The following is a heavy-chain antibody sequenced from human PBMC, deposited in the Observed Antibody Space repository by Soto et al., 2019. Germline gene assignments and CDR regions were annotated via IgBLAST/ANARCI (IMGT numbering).Heavy chain of an antibody. J-gene: IGHJ4*02. CDR3: ARGPREQLAFDY. Sequence: SVKVSCKASGGTFSSYGISWVRQALGQGLEWMGGIIPIFGTANYAQKFQGRVTITADESTSTAYMELSSLRSDDTAVYYCARGPREQLAFDYWGQGTLVTSPQ. CDR1: GGTFSSYG. V-gene: IGHV1-69*13. CDR2: IIPIFGTA. D-gene: IGHD6-13*01.